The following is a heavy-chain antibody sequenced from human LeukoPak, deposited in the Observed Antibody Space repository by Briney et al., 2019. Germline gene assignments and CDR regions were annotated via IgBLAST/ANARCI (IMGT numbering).Heavy chain of an antibody. J-gene: IGHJ5*02. D-gene: IGHD4-11*01. V-gene: IGHV4-59*12. CDR2: IYHSGST. CDR1: GDSISSYY. CDR3: ASYSNFVSYNWFDP. Sequence: SETLSLTCTVSGDSISSYYWSWIRQPPGKGLEWIGYIYHSGSTKYNPSLKSRLTISVDTSKNQFSLKLSSVTAADTAVYYCASYSNFVSYNWFDPWGQGTLVTVSS.